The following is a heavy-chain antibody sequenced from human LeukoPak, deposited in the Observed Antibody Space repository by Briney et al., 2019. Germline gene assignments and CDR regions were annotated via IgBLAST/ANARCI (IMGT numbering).Heavy chain of an antibody. Sequence: SETLSLTCTVSGGSISSSSYYWGWIRQPPGKGLEWIGSIHYTGTTYYNPSLKSRVTISADTSKNQFSLKLNSVTAADTAVYYCARRWGSIAAPAFDYWGQGTLVTVSS. D-gene: IGHD6-6*01. CDR1: GGSISSSSYY. CDR2: IHYTGTT. V-gene: IGHV4-39*01. J-gene: IGHJ4*02. CDR3: ARRWGSIAAPAFDY.